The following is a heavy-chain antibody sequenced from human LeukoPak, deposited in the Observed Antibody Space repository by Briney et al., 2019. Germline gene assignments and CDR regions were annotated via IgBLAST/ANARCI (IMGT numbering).Heavy chain of an antibody. CDR2: INPNSGGT. Sequence: ASVKVSCKASGYTFTGYYVCWVRQAPGQGLEWMGWINPNSGGTNYAQKFQGRVTMTRDTSISTAYMELSRLRSDDTAVYYCARGKSAHSVLVYAYWGQGTLVTVSS. J-gene: IGHJ4*02. CDR1: GYTFTGYY. V-gene: IGHV1-2*02. CDR3: ARGKSAHSVLVYAY. D-gene: IGHD3-10*01.